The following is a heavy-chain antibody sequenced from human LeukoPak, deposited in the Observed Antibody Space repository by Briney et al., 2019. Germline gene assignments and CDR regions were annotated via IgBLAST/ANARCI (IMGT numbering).Heavy chain of an antibody. CDR2: ISGSGGST. D-gene: IGHD3-3*01. V-gene: IGHV3-23*01. CDR1: GFTFSSYA. Sequence: PGGSLRLSCAASGFTFSSYAMSWVRQAPGKGLEWVSAISGSGGSTYYADSVKGRFTISRDNSKNTLYLQMNSLRAEDTAVYYCAKPYYDFWSGYPGEYFQHWGQGTLVTVSS. J-gene: IGHJ1*01. CDR3: AKPYYDFWSGYPGEYFQH.